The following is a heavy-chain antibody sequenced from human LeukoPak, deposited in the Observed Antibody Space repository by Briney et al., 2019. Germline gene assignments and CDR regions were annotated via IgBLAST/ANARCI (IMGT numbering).Heavy chain of an antibody. J-gene: IGHJ4*02. V-gene: IGHV4-59*01. CDR1: GGSISSYY. CDR3: GRGLILAVAGRGEFHY. D-gene: IGHD6-13*01. Sequence: SETLSLTCTVSGGSISSYYWSWIRQPPGKGLEWIGYIYYSGSTNYNPSLKSRVTISVDTSKNQFSLKLSSVTAADTAVYYYGRGLILAVAGRGEFHYWGQGTLVTVSS. CDR2: IYYSGST.